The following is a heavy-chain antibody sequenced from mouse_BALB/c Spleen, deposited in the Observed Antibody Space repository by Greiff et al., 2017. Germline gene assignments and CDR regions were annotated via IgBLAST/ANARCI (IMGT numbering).Heavy chain of an antibody. D-gene: IGHD1-2*01. CDR3: ARTITTAWYYFDY. J-gene: IGHJ2*01. Sequence: VQLKQSGAELVKPGASVKLSCTASGFNIKDTYMHWVKQRPEQGLEWIGRIDPANGNTKYDPKFQGKATITADTSSNTAYLQLSSLTSEDTAVYYCARTITTAWYYFDYWGQGTTLTVSS. CDR1: GFNIKDTY. CDR2: IDPANGNT. V-gene: IGHV14-3*02.